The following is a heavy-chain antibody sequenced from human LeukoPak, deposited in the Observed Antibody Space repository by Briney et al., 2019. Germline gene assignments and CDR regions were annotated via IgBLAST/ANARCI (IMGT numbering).Heavy chain of an antibody. CDR1: GGSISTYY. V-gene: IGHV4-59*08. J-gene: IGHJ3*01. CDR3: ARPSRTGSGWDAFDL. D-gene: IGHD3-22*01. Sequence: SETLSLTCTVSGGSISTYYWSWIRQPPGKELEWIGYIYYSGSTNYNPSLKSRVTISVDTSKDQFSLNLSSVTAADTAVYYCARPSRTGSGWDAFDLWGQGAMVTVS. CDR2: IYYSGST.